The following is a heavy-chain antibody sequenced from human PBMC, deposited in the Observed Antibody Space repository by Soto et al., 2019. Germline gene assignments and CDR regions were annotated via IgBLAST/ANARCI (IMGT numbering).Heavy chain of an antibody. Sequence: QVQLVQSGAEVKKPGASVKVSCKTSGYIFHNYGISWVRQAPAQGLEWMGWISDYNGNTKYAQKFQGRVTMATDTSTRTAYMELRSLRSDDTAVYYCAREGYYSGSESYSPPRYYGMDVWGQGTTVTVSS. CDR2: ISDYNGNT. CDR1: GYIFHNYG. D-gene: IGHD3-10*01. V-gene: IGHV1-18*01. J-gene: IGHJ6*02. CDR3: AREGYYSGSESYSPPRYYGMDV.